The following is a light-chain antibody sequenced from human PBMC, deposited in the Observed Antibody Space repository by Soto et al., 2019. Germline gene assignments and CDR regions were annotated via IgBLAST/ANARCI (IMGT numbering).Light chain of an antibody. CDR3: QQYNSYSRLT. V-gene: IGKV3-20*01. CDR1: QSISRY. CDR2: GAS. J-gene: IGKJ4*01. Sequence: IVLTQSPGTLSLSPGERTTLSCRASQSISRYLAWYQQKPGQGPRLLIYGASSRATGTPDRFSGSGSGTDFTLTISSLQPDDFATYYCQQYNSYSRLTFGGGTKVDIK.